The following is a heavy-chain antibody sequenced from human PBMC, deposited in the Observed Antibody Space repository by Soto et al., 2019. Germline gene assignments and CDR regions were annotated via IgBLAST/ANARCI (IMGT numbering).Heavy chain of an antibody. J-gene: IGHJ5*02. V-gene: IGHV2-5*01. CDR1: GFPLSTSGVG. CDR3: ARDDYYDSSGPYNWFDP. CDR2: IYWNDDK. D-gene: IGHD3-22*01. Sequence: QITLKESGPTLVKPTQTLTLTCTFSGFPLSTSGVGVGWIRQPPGKALEWLALIYWNDDKRYSPSLKSRLTITNDTSKNQVLLTMTNMDPVDTATYYCARDDYYDSSGPYNWFDPWGQGTLVTVSS.